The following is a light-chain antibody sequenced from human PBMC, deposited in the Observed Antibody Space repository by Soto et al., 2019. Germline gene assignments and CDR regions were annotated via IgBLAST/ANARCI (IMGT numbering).Light chain of an antibody. Sequence: EIVITQCPATLCVSPGERATLACRASQSVSSYLAWYQQKPGQAPRILIYGASTRDTGIPARFSGSGAGTDCTRTISSLEPEDFEVDSCQQRTDWPITFGQGTRLEIK. CDR2: GAS. J-gene: IGKJ5*01. V-gene: IGKV3-15*01. CDR3: QQRTDWPIT. CDR1: QSVSSY.